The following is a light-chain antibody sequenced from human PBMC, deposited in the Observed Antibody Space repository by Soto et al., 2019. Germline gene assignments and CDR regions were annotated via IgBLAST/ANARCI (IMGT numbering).Light chain of an antibody. CDR3: CSYAGSSPDV. Sequence: QSVLTQPASVSGSPGQSITISCTGTSSDVGSYNLVSWYQQHPGKAPKLMIYEGSKRPPGVANRFSGSKSGNTASLTISGLQAEDEADYYCCSYAGSSPDVFGTGTKLTVL. CDR1: SSDVGSYNL. V-gene: IGLV2-23*01. J-gene: IGLJ1*01. CDR2: EGS.